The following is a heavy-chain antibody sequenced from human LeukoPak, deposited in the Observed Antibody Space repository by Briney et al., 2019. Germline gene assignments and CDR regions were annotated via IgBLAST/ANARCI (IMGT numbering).Heavy chain of an antibody. D-gene: IGHD3-16*01. CDR1: GFTISDYW. J-gene: IGHJ5*02. CDR3: VRGGGTDWYDP. V-gene: IGHV3-7*01. CDR2: IKQDGSEK. Sequence: GGSLRLSCAASGFTISDYWMTWVRQPPGKGLEWVANIKQDGSEKTYVDSVKGRFTISRDNAKNSIFLQMNSLRVEDMAMYYCVRGGGTDWYDPWGQGTLVSVSS.